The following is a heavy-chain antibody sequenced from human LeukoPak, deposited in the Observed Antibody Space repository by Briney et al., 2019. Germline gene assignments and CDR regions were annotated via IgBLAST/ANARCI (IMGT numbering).Heavy chain of an antibody. CDR2: IKQDGREK. CDR1: GFTFSSYW. Sequence: AGSLRLSCAASGFTFSSYWMSWVRQAPGKGLEWVANIKQDGREKYYMDSVKGRFTISRDNAKNSLYLQMNSLRAEDTAVYYCGTTVTTGRRYWGQGTLVTVSS. D-gene: IGHD4-17*01. J-gene: IGHJ4*02. CDR3: GTTVTTGRRY. V-gene: IGHV3-7*01.